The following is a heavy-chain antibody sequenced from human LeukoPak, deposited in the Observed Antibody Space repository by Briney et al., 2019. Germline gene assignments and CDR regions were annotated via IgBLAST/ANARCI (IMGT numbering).Heavy chain of an antibody. V-gene: IGHV5-51*01. Sequence: GESLKISCKGSGCSFTSYWIGWVRQMPGKGLEWMGIIYPGDSDTRYSPSFQGQVTISADKSISTAYLQWSSLKASDTAMYYCARHCDYYDSSGYYYSWFDPWGQGTLVTVSS. D-gene: IGHD3-22*01. J-gene: IGHJ5*02. CDR2: IYPGDSDT. CDR1: GCSFTSYW. CDR3: ARHCDYYDSSGYYYSWFDP.